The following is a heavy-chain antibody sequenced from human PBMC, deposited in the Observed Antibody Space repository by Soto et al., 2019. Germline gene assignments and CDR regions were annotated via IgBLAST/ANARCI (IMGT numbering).Heavy chain of an antibody. CDR3: AASRNRVVVVTSPSYYFDY. Sequence: TLSLTCAVYGGSFSGYYWSWIRQPPGKGLEWIGEINHSGSTNYNPSLKSRVTISVDTSKNQFSLKLGSVTAADTAVYYCAASRNRVVVVTSPSYYFDYWGQGTLVTVSS. D-gene: IGHD3-22*01. CDR1: GGSFSGYY. V-gene: IGHV4-34*01. J-gene: IGHJ4*02. CDR2: INHSGST.